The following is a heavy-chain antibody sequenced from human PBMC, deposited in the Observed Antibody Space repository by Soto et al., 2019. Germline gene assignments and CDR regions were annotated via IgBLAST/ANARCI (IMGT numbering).Heavy chain of an antibody. CDR1: GGSMSRYY. CDR3: ARGMSGDLTWALY. CDR2: IFYSGST. D-gene: IGHD3-3*01. Sequence: SETLSLTCAVSGGSMSRYYWTWIRQPPGKGLEWIGYIFYSGSTTYNPSLKSRVTISVDTSKNQFSLKLSSVTAADTVVYYCARGMSGDLTWALYWGQGTLVTVSS. V-gene: IGHV4-59*01. J-gene: IGHJ4*02.